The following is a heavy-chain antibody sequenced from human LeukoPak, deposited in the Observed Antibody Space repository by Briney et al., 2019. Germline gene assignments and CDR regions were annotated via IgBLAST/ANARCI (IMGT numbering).Heavy chain of an antibody. D-gene: IGHD1-7*01. V-gene: IGHV1-18*01. Sequence: ASVKVSCKASGYTFTSYGISWVRQAPGQGLEWMGWVSAYNGNTNYAQKLQGRVTMTTDTSTSTAYMELRSLRSDDTAVYCCAIAFITGTTPGDYWGKGALVTVSS. CDR1: GYTFTSYG. J-gene: IGHJ4*02. CDR3: AIAFITGTTPGDY. CDR2: VSAYNGNT.